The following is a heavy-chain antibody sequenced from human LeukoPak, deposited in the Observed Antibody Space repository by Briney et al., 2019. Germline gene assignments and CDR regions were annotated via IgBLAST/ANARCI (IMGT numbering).Heavy chain of an antibody. D-gene: IGHD6-19*01. CDR1: GFTFSSYT. CDR2: ISCNSGHI. J-gene: IGHJ4*02. CDR3: AKSGSGWNRADHFDY. Sequence: GGSLRLSCAASGFTFSSYTMNWVRQAPGKGLEWVSSISCNSGHIYYADSLKGRFTISRDNAKNSLYLQMNSLRAEDTAVYYCAKSGSGWNRADHFDYWGQGTLVTVSS. V-gene: IGHV3-21*01.